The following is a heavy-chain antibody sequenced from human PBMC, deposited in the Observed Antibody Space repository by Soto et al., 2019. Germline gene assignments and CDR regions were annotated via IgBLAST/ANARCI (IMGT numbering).Heavy chain of an antibody. V-gene: IGHV4-31*03. Sequence: QVQLQESGPGRVQPSQTLSLTCSVSGASIRSGGFYWSWIRQHPGKGLEWIGHIYYTGSTFYNPSLKSRITLSADTPKNQLSLSLTAVTAADTAVYYCASFWGGSGSGGSCFGEADYWGQGTLVTVSA. CDR1: GASIRSGGFY. D-gene: IGHD2-15*01. CDR3: ASFWGGSGSGGSCFGEADY. J-gene: IGHJ4*02. CDR2: IYYTGST.